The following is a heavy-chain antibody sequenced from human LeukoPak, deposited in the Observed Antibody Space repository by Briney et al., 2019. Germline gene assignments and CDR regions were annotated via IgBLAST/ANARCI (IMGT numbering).Heavy chain of an antibody. D-gene: IGHD4-17*01. CDR2: INSDGSST. Sequence: GGSLRLSCAASGFTFSGYWMHWVRQAPGKGLVWVSRINSDGSSTSYADSVKGRFTISRDNAKNTLYLQMNSLRAEDTAVYYCARAPHYGDYGVFFDYWGQGTLVTVSS. CDR1: GFTFSGYW. V-gene: IGHV3-74*01. CDR3: ARAPHYGDYGVFFDY. J-gene: IGHJ4*02.